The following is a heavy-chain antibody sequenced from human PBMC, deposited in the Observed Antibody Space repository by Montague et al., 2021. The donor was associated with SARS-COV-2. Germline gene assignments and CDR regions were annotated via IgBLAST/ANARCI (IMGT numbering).Heavy chain of an antibody. CDR1: GGSISSYY. Sequence: SETLSLTCTVSGGSISSYYWSWIRQPPGKGLERVGYIYYSGSTNSNPSLRSRATISVDTSKNQFALELRSVTAADTAVYECARGSGLMGNAFDIWGQGTMVTVSS. CDR3: ARGSGLMGNAFDI. CDR2: IYYSGST. V-gene: IGHV4-59*01. J-gene: IGHJ3*02. D-gene: IGHD6-19*01.